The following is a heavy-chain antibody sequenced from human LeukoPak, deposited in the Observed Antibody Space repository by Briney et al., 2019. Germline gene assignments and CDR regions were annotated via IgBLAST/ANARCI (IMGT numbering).Heavy chain of an antibody. CDR3: ARDLMVRGVIDFDY. Sequence: GASVKVSCKASGYTFTSYGISWVRQAPGQGLEWMGWIGAYNGNTNYAQKLQGRVTMTTDTSTSTAYMELRSLRSDDTAVYYCARDLMVRGVIDFDYWGQGTLVTVSS. CDR2: IGAYNGNT. V-gene: IGHV1-18*01. CDR1: GYTFTSYG. D-gene: IGHD3-10*01. J-gene: IGHJ4*02.